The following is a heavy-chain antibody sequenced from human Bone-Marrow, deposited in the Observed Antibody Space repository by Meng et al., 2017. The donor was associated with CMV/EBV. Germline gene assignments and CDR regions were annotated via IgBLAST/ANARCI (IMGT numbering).Heavy chain of an antibody. Sequence: SVKVSCKASGYTFTSYGISWVRQAPGQGLEWMGGIIPIFGTANYAQKFQGRVTITTDESTSTAYMELSSLRSEDTAVYYCAAEHVDTAMVLSFWGQGTLVTVSS. V-gene: IGHV1-69*05. CDR1: GYTFTSYG. D-gene: IGHD5-18*01. CDR2: IIPIFGTA. CDR3: AAEHVDTAMVLSF. J-gene: IGHJ4*02.